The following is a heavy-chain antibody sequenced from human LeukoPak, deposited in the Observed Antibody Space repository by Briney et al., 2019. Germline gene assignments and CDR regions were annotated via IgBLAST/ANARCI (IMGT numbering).Heavy chain of an antibody. Sequence: GGSLRLSCAASGFTFSSHAMSWVRQAPGKGLEWVSAINDNGGGTHYADSVKGRFSISRDNSKNTLYLQMNSLRAEDTAVYYCATSDYGDPSTFDPWGQGTLVTVSS. CDR2: INDNGGGT. CDR3: ATSDYGDPSTFDP. J-gene: IGHJ5*02. CDR1: GFTFSSHA. V-gene: IGHV3-23*01. D-gene: IGHD4-17*01.